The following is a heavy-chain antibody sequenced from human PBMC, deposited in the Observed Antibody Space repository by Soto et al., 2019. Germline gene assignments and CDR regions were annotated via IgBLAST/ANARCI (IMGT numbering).Heavy chain of an antibody. D-gene: IGHD1-1*01. CDR1: GGSISSYY. CDR2: VSYTGST. J-gene: IGHJ5*02. Sequence: QVQLQESGPGLVKPSETLPLTCTVSGGSISSYYWSWIRQPPGKGLEWIGYVSYTGSTYYNPSLQSRVTISPGTSMNRFPLKVASVTAADTAVYYCARLSVDLNDYWSLDPWGQGTLLTVSS. CDR3: ARLSVDLNDYWSLDP. V-gene: IGHV4-59*13.